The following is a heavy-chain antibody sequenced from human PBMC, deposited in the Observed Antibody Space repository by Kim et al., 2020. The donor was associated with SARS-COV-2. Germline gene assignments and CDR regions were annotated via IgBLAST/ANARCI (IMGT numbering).Heavy chain of an antibody. D-gene: IGHD1-26*01. Sequence: QKFRDIVTVTRDTSTSTVYMELSSLRAEDTAVYYCARDVSRVGIYYGMDVWGQGTSVTVSS. J-gene: IGHJ6*02. V-gene: IGHV1-46*01. CDR3: ARDVSRVGIYYGMDV.